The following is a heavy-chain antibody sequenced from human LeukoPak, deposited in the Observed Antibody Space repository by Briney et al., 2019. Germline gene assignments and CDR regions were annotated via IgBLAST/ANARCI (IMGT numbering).Heavy chain of an antibody. CDR1: GGSISSGGYY. V-gene: IGHV4-31*03. Sequence: SETLSLTCTVSGGSISSGGYYWSWIRQHPGKGLEWIGYIYYSGSTYYNPFLKSRVTISVDTSKNQFSLKLSSVTAADTAVYYCARAVREVIAAHFDYWGQGTLVTVSS. J-gene: IGHJ4*02. CDR2: IYYSGST. CDR3: ARAVREVIAAHFDY. D-gene: IGHD6-6*01.